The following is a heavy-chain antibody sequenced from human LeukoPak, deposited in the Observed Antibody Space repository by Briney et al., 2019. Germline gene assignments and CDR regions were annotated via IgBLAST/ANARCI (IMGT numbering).Heavy chain of an antibody. V-gene: IGHV1-46*01. CDR1: GYTFTSYY. CDR2: INPSGGST. J-gene: IGHJ3*02. D-gene: IGHD1-1*01. CDR3: ARDRSERRLKDDAFDI. Sequence: ASVKASCKASGYTFTSYYMHWVRQAPGQGLEWMGIINPSGGSTSYAQKFQGRVTMTRDMSTSTVYMELSSLRSEDTAVYYCARDRSERRLKDDAFDIWGQGTMVTVSS.